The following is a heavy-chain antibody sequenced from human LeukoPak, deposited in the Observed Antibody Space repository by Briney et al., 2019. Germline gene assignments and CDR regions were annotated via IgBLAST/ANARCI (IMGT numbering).Heavy chain of an antibody. D-gene: IGHD3-10*01. J-gene: IGHJ5*02. CDR3: ARDEYGSGSYPNWFDP. Sequence: SETLSLTCAVSGGSISSSNWWSWVRQPPGKGLEWIGEIYHSGSTNYNPSLKSRVTISVDKSKNQFSLKLSSVTAADTAVYYCARDEYGSGSYPNWFDPWGQGTLATVSS. CDR1: GGSISSSNW. CDR2: IYHSGST. V-gene: IGHV4-4*02.